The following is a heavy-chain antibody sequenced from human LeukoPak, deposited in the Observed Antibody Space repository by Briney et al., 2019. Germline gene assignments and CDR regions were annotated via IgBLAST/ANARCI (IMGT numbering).Heavy chain of an antibody. CDR2: IHYNGRT. D-gene: IGHD6-19*01. Sequence: WETLSLTCTVSGGSLSSDYWSWIRQPPGKGLEWIAYIHYNGRTNYNPSLKSRVTISLDTSKNQFSLKLSSVTAADTAVYYCATLGSAYSSGAVDYWGQGTLVTVSS. CDR1: GGSLSSDY. CDR3: ATLGSAYSSGAVDY. V-gene: IGHV4-59*08. J-gene: IGHJ4*02.